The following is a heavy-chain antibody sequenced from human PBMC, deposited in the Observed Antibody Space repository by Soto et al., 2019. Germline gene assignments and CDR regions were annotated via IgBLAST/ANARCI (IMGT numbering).Heavy chain of an antibody. CDR1: GGSISSGGYY. Sequence: QVQLQESGPGLVKPSQTLSLTCTVSGGSISSGGYYWSWIRQHPGKDLEWIGYIYYSGTTYYNPSLKSRVTISVDTSKNQFSLKLTSVTAADTAVYYCARVPGIYSSYRSFDPWGQGTLVIVSS. V-gene: IGHV4-31*03. D-gene: IGHD6-6*01. CDR3: ARVPGIYSSYRSFDP. CDR2: IYYSGTT. J-gene: IGHJ5*02.